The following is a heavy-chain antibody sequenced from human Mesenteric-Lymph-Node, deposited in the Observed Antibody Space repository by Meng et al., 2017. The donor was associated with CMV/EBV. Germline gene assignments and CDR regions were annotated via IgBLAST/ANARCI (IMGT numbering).Heavy chain of an antibody. D-gene: IGHD6-13*01. CDR3: AKDGSRVTAAGTYFHY. V-gene: IGHV3-30*02. CDR2: IAYDGGSNK. Sequence: GESLKISCAASGFTFTTYGMHWVRQAPGKGLEWVAFIAYDGGSNKDYADSVKGRFTTSRDNSKNTVYLQMNSLRDEDTAVYYCAKDGSRVTAAGTYFHYWGQGTLVTVSS. CDR1: GFTFTTYG. J-gene: IGHJ4*02.